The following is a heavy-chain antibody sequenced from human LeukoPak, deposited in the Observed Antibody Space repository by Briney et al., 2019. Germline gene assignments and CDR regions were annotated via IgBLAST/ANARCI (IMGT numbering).Heavy chain of an antibody. CDR1: GYTFTGYY. J-gene: IGHJ6*02. D-gene: IGHD2-15*01. CDR2: INPNSGGT. V-gene: IGHV1-2*02. Sequence: ASVKVSCKASGYTFTGYYMHWVRQAPGQGLEWMGWINPNSGGTNYAQKFQGRVTITADKSTSTAYMELSSLRSEDTAVYYCASNHCSGGSCYGARYYYGMDVWGQGTTVTVSS. CDR3: ASNHCSGGSCYGARYYYGMDV.